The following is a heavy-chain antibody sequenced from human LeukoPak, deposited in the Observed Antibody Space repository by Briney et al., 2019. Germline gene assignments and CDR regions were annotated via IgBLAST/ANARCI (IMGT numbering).Heavy chain of an antibody. J-gene: IGHJ4*02. CDR3: ARDVFPYFDY. D-gene: IGHD2-8*01. CDR2: ISSTGGTI. CDR1: GFTFSSYS. V-gene: IGHV3-48*04. Sequence: GGSLRLSCAASGFTFSSYSMNWVRQAPGKGLEWVSYISSTGGTIYYADSMKGRFTISRDNAKNSLYLQMNSLRVEDTAVYYCARDVFPYFDYWGQGTLVTVSS.